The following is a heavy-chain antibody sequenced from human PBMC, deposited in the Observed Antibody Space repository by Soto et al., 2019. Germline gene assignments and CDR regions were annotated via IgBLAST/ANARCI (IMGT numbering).Heavy chain of an antibody. D-gene: IGHD2-2*01. CDR1: GGTFSSYA. J-gene: IGHJ6*02. Sequence: QVQLVQSGAEVKKPGSSVKVSCKASGGTFSSYAISWVRQAPGQGLEWMGGIIPIFGTANYAQKFQGRVTITADESTSTVYMELSSLRSEDSAVYYCARAHPAIPDLYYYGMDVWGQGTTVTVSS. CDR2: IIPIFGTA. V-gene: IGHV1-69*12. CDR3: ARAHPAIPDLYYYGMDV.